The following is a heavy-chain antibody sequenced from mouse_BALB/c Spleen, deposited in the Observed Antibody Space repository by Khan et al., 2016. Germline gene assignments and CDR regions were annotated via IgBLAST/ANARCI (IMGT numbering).Heavy chain of an antibody. J-gene: IGHJ4*01. CDR1: GFSLTSYG. V-gene: IGHV2-9*02. CDR3: AKDRRRDAMDY. CDR2: IWAGGST. Sequence: QVQLKESGPGLVAPSQSLSITCTVSGFSLTSYGVHWVRQPPGKGLEWLGVIWAGGSTNYYSALMSRLSLSKDNSKSQVFLKMNSLQTDDTAMYYCAKDRRRDAMDYWGQGTSVTVSS. D-gene: IGHD1-2*01.